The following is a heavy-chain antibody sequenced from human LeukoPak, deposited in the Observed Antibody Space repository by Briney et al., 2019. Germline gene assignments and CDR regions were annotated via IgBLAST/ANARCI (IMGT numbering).Heavy chain of an antibody. V-gene: IGHV4-34*01. CDR1: GGSFSGYY. J-gene: IGHJ6*02. CDR3: ARHGGPDIVVVPSTPHYYYYGMDV. Sequence: SETLSLTCAVYGGSFSGYYWSWIRQPPGKGLEWIGEINHSGSTNYNPSLKSRVTISVDTSKNQFSLKLSSVTAADTAVYYCARHGGPDIVVVPSTPHYYYYGMDVWGQGTTVTVSS. D-gene: IGHD2-2*01. CDR2: INHSGST.